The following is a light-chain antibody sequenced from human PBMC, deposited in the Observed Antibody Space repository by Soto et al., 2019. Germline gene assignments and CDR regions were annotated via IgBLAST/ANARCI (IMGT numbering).Light chain of an antibody. CDR2: DVT. CDR3: SSYAGTHIV. CDR1: NNEVGGYDY. J-gene: IGLJ1*01. Sequence: QSALTQPPSASGSPGQSVAISCTGTNNEVGGYDYVSWYQQHPCKAPKLMIYDVTKLPSGVPDRFSGSKSGNTASLTVSGLQAEDEADYYCSSYAGTHIVFGTGTKVTVL. V-gene: IGLV2-8*01.